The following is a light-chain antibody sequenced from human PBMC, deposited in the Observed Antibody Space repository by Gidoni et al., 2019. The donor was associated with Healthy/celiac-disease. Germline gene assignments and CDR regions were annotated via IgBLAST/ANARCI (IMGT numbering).Light chain of an antibody. CDR3: QQSYITPRT. V-gene: IGKV1-39*01. CDR2: AAS. CDR1: QSISSY. Sequence: DIQLTQSPSSLSASVGDRVTITCRASQSISSYLNWYQQKPGKAPKLLIYAASSLQSGVPSRFSGSGSGTDFTLTISSLQPEDFATYYCQQSYITPRTFGGXTKVEIK. J-gene: IGKJ4*01.